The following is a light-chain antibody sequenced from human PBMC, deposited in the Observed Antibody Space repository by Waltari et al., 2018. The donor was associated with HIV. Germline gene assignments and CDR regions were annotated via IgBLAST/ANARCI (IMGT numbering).Light chain of an antibody. J-gene: IGKJ4*01. CDR3: RQLYRYPLS. CDR1: QDINTY. CDR2: AAS. V-gene: IGKV1-9*01. Sequence: DIQLTQSPSFLSASVGDRVTITCRASQDINTYLAWYQKIPGGTPKLLIYAASTLHSGVPSRFSGSGSGTEFTLTISTLQSEDFSTYYCRQLYRYPLSFGGGTKV.